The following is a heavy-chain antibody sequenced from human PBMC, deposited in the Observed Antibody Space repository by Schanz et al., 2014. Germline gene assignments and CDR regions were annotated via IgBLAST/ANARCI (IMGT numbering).Heavy chain of an antibody. Sequence: EVQLLESGGGLVQPGGSLRLSCAASGFTFSQYAMTWVRQAPGKGLEWVATISGSSENTYYADSVKGRVTISRDNSKNTVYLQMNSLRTDDTAMYYCARDPNTSAWLPYFDTWGQGTLVTVSS. J-gene: IGHJ4*02. CDR2: ISGSSENT. CDR1: GFTFSQYA. V-gene: IGHV3-23*01. D-gene: IGHD6-19*01. CDR3: ARDPNTSAWLPYFDT.